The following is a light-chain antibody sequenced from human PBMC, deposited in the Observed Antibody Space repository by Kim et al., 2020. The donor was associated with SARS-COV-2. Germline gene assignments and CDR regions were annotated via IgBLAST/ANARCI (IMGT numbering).Light chain of an antibody. Sequence: SAIVGDRVTITCRASQSISSWLAWYQQKPGKAPKLLIYKASSLESGVPSRFSGSGSGTEFTLTISSLQPDDFATYYCQQYNSYSYTFGQGTKLEI. CDR3: QQYNSYSYT. J-gene: IGKJ2*01. V-gene: IGKV1-5*03. CDR1: QSISSW. CDR2: KAS.